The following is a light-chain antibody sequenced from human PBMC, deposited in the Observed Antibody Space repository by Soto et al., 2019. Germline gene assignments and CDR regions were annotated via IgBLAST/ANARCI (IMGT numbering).Light chain of an antibody. CDR2: TAS. V-gene: IGKV1-39*01. CDR3: QQSFSTLWT. Sequence: DIQMTQSPSSLSASVGDIVTITCLASQSISWYLNWYQQKPGKAPKLLIYTASSLQSGVPSRFSGSGSGTDFTLTITSLQPEDFATYYCQQSFSTLWTFGQGTKVEIK. CDR1: QSISWY. J-gene: IGKJ1*01.